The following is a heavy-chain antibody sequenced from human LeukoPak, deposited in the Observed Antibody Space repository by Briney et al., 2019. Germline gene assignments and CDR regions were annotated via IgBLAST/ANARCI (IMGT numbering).Heavy chain of an antibody. CDR3: AAPGVPAATYYFDY. Sequence: PGGSLGLSCAASGFTFSTYGMHWVRQAPGKGLEWVAFIRYDGRNKYYADSVKGRFTISRDNSKNTVYLQMNSLRAEDTAVYYCAAPGVPAATYYFDYWGQGTLVTVSS. D-gene: IGHD2-2*01. CDR1: GFTFSTYG. V-gene: IGHV3-30*02. J-gene: IGHJ4*02. CDR2: IRYDGRNK.